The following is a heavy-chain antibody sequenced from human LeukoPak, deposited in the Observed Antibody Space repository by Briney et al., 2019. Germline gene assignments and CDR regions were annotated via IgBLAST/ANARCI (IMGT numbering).Heavy chain of an antibody. CDR2: INTEGSST. CDR3: ARDYDRYYMDV. V-gene: IGHV3-74*01. Sequence: GGSLRLSCAASGFTFSSYWMHWVRQGPGKGLVWVSRINTEGSSTSYADSVKGRFTISRDNAKNTLYLQMSNLRAEDTAIYYCARDYDRYYMDVWGKGTTVTVSS. CDR1: GFTFSSYW. J-gene: IGHJ6*03. D-gene: IGHD3-3*01.